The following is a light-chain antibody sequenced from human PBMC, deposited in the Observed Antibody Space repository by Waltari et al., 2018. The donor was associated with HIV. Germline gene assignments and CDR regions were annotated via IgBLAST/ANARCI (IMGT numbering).Light chain of an antibody. CDR1: QSVLYSSNNKNH. Sequence: DIVMTQSPDSLAVSLGERATINCKSSQSVLYSSNNKNHIGWYQQKPGQPPRLLIYWASTRESGVPDRCSGSGSGTDFTLTISSLQAEDVAVYYCQQYYSSPWNFGPGTKVDIK. CDR3: QQYYSSPWN. V-gene: IGKV4-1*01. CDR2: WAS. J-gene: IGKJ3*01.